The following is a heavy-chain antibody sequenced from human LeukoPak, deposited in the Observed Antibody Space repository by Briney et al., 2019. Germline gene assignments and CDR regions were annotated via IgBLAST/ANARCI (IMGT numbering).Heavy chain of an antibody. CDR2: IYHSGST. V-gene: IGHV4-39*07. D-gene: IGHD3-10*02. CDR1: GGSISSGSYY. Sequence: SQTLSLTCTVSGGSISSGSYYWGWIRQPPGKGLEWIGSIYHSGSTYYNPSLKSRVTISVDTSKNQFSLKLSSVTAADTAVYYCARVVRPVAYSFDYWGQGTLVTVSS. J-gene: IGHJ4*02. CDR3: ARVVRPVAYSFDY.